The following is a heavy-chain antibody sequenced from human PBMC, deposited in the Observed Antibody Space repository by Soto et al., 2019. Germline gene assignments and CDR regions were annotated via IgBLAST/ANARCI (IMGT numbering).Heavy chain of an antibody. J-gene: IGHJ4*02. CDR1: GGYISGSDYY. V-gene: IGHV4-39*01. Sequence: SETLSLTCSVSGGYISGSDYYWGWIRQSPGKGLEWIGSIYHTGETYYKSSLKSRISISVDTSKNQFYLQLRSLTAADTAVYYCASKAYRIWGQGTQVTVSS. CDR2: IYHTGET. CDR3: ASKAYRI. D-gene: IGHD3-16*01.